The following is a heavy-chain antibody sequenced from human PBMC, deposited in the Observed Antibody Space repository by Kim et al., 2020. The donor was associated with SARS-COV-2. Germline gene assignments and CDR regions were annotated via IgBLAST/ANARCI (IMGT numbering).Heavy chain of an antibody. J-gene: IGHJ4*02. D-gene: IGHD4-17*01. CDR1: GFTFSSYS. V-gene: IGHV3-21*01. CDR3: ARDYGGNSGFDY. CDR2: ISSSSSYI. Sequence: GSLRLSCAASGFTFSSYSMNWVRQAPGKGLEWVSSISSSSSYIYYADSVKGRFTISRDNAKNSLYLQMNSLRAEDTAVYYCARDYGGNSGFDYWGQGTLVTVSS.